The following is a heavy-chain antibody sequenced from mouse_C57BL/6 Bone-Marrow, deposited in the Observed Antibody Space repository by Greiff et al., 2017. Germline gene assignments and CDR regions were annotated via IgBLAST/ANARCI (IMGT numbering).Heavy chain of an antibody. D-gene: IGHD2-10*01. V-gene: IGHV1-15*01. Sequence: VQLQESGAELVRPGASVTLSCKASGYTFTDYEMHWVKQTPVHGLEWIGAIDPETGGTAYNQKFKGKAILTADKSSSTAYMELRSLTSEDSAVYYCTRPYYGNYVDYWGQGTTLTVSS. CDR3: TRPYYGNYVDY. CDR1: GYTFTDYE. J-gene: IGHJ2*01. CDR2: IDPETGGT.